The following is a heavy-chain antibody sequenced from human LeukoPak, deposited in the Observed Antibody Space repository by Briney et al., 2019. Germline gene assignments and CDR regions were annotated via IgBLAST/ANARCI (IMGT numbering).Heavy chain of an antibody. CDR3: ARGIVVVPAAVDNWFDP. CDR1: GASISSYY. J-gene: IGHJ5*02. Sequence: PSETLSLTCTVSGASISSYYWSWLRQPAGKGLEGIGRIYTSGSTNYNPSLKSRVTMSVDTSKNQFSLKLSSVTAADTAVYYCARGIVVVPAAVDNWFDPWGQGTWSPSPQ. CDR2: IYTSGST. V-gene: IGHV4-4*07. D-gene: IGHD2-2*01.